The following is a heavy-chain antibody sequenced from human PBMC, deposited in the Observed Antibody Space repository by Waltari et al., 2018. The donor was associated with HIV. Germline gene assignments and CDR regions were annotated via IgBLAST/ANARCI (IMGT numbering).Heavy chain of an antibody. CDR1: GDTFSSYA. J-gene: IGHJ4*02. V-gene: IGHV1-69*01. CDR3: ARTEDYYDSSGYFGY. CDR2: IIPIFGTA. Sequence: QVQLVQSGAEVTKPGSSVKVSCKASGDTFSSYAISWVRQAPGQGREWMGGIIPIFGTANYAQKFQGRVTITADESTSTAYMELSSLRSEDTAVYYCARTEDYYDSSGYFGYWGQGTLVTVSS. D-gene: IGHD3-22*01.